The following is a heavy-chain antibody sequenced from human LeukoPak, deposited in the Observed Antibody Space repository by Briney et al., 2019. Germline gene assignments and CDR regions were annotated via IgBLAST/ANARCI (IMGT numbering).Heavy chain of an antibody. D-gene: IGHD3-10*01. CDR3: ARDPRSRYYYGSGSSAFDY. CDR1: GFTFSSYS. CDR2: ISSSSSYI. Sequence: GGSLRLSCAASGFTFSSYSMNWVRQAPGKGLEWVSSISSSSSYIYYADSVKGRFTISRDNAKNSLYLQMNSLRAEDTAVYYCARDPRSRYYYGSGSSAFDYWGQGTLVTVSS. V-gene: IGHV3-21*01. J-gene: IGHJ4*02.